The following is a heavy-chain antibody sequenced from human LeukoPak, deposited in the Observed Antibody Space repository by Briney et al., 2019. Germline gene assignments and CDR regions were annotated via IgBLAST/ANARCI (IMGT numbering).Heavy chain of an antibody. CDR3: ARVAWELLGGGSDY. V-gene: IGHV4-31*03. D-gene: IGHD1-26*01. Sequence: TLSLTCTVSGGSISSGGYYGSWSRQHPGKGLEWIGYIYYSGSTYYNPSLKSRVTISVDTSKNQFSLKLSSVTAGDTAVYYCARVAWELLGGGSDYWGQGTLVTVSS. CDR1: GGSISSGGYY. J-gene: IGHJ4*02. CDR2: IYYSGST.